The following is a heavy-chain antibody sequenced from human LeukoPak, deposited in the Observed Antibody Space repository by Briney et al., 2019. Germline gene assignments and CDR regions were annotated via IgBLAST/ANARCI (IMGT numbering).Heavy chain of an antibody. V-gene: IGHV4-39*07. Sequence: SETLSLTCTVSGGSISSSSYYWCWIRQPPGKGLEWIGSIYYSGSTYYNPSLKSRVTISVDTSKNQFSLKLSSVTAADSAVYYCARALLWFGELSAFDIWGQGTMVTVSS. D-gene: IGHD3-10*01. CDR2: IYYSGST. CDR1: GGSISSSSYY. J-gene: IGHJ3*02. CDR3: ARALLWFGELSAFDI.